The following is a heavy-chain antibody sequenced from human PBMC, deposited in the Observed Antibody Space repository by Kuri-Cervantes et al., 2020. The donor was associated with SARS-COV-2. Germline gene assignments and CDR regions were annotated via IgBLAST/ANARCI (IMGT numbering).Heavy chain of an antibody. CDR1: GGTFSSYA. D-gene: IGHD3-3*01. V-gene: IGHV3-33*01. CDR3: ARDQDAGVVTFSSSGMDV. J-gene: IGHJ6*02. Sequence: SCKASGGTFSSYAIGWVRQAPGQGLEWVAVIWYDGSNKYYADSVKGRFTISRDNSKNTLYLQMNSLRAEDTAVYYCARDQDAGVVTFSSSGMDVWGQGTTVTVSS. CDR2: IWYDGSNK.